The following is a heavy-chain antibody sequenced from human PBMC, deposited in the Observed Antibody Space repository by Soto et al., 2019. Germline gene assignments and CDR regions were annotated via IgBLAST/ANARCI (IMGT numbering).Heavy chain of an antibody. CDR1: LFTVSSNY. J-gene: IGHJ4*02. CDR3: ARHIYDWNYVFDY. D-gene: IGHD1-7*01. CDR2: IYTGGRT. V-gene: IGHV3-66*04. Sequence: SLRLSCSASLFTVSSNYMSWVLHTPFKGLEWVSVIYTGGRTDYADSVKGRFTVSRENSKNTLYLQMNSLRAEDTAVYYCARHIYDWNYVFDYWGQGTLVTVSS.